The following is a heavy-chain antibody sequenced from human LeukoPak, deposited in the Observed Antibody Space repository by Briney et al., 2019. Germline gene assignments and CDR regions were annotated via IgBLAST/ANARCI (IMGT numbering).Heavy chain of an antibody. D-gene: IGHD6-19*01. V-gene: IGHV3-23*01. Sequence: GSLRLSCAASGFTFSSYSMNWVRQAPGKGLEWVSSISSSGGSTYYADSVKGRFTISRDNSKSTLYVQMNSLRGEDTAVYYCAKDRIAVAGTACWFDPWGQGTLVTVSS. J-gene: IGHJ5*02. CDR1: GFTFSSYS. CDR2: ISSSGGST. CDR3: AKDRIAVAGTACWFDP.